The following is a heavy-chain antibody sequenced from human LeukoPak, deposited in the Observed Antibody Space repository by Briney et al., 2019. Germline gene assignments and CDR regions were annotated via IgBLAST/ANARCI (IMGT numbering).Heavy chain of an antibody. D-gene: IGHD3-22*01. CDR1: GLTVSSNY. CDR3: AREGYDSSGYPRLLDY. CDR2: LQSAGGT. V-gene: IGHV3-53*04. Sequence: GGSLRLSCAASGLTVSSNYMTWVRQAPGKGLEWVSTLQSAGGTYYADSVKGRFTISRHISKSTVYLQMNNLRAEDTAVYYCAREGYDSSGYPRLLDYWGQGTLVTVSA. J-gene: IGHJ4*02.